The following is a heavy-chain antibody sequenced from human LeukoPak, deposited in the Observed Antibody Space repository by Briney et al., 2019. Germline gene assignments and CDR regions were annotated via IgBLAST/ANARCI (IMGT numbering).Heavy chain of an antibody. CDR3: AKDIWAIAVAEPFDY. V-gene: IGHV3-30*02. D-gene: IGHD6-19*01. Sequence: GGSLRLSCAASGFTFSSYGMHWVRQAPGKGPEWVAFIRYDGSNKYYADSVKGRFTISRDNSKNTLYLQMNSLRVEDTAVYYCAKDIWAIAVAEPFDYWGQGTLVTVSS. CDR2: IRYDGSNK. J-gene: IGHJ4*02. CDR1: GFTFSSYG.